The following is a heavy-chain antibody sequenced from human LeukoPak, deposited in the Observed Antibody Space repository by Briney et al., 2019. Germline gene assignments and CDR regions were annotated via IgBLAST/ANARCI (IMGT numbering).Heavy chain of an antibody. J-gene: IGHJ4*02. Sequence: GGSLRLSCAASGFTFSSYAMSWVRQAPGKGLEWVSVISGSGDSTYYADSVKGRFTISRDNSKNTLYLQMNSLRAEDTAVYYCAKEGEVATIYYFDYWGQGTLVTVSS. CDR2: ISGSGDST. CDR1: GFTFSSYA. CDR3: AKEGEVATIYYFDY. D-gene: IGHD5-24*01. V-gene: IGHV3-23*01.